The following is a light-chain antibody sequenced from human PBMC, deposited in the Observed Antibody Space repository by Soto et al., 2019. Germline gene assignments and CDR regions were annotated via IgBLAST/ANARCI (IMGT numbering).Light chain of an antibody. Sequence: IQMTQTPSTLSGSVGDRVTISCRASQGIASYLAWYQQKPGKAPKLLIYAASTLQSGVPSRFSGSGSGTEFTLTISSLQPDDFATYYCQQYNSYSPTFGQRTKAAI. CDR3: QQYNSYSPT. CDR2: AAS. CDR1: QGIASY. V-gene: IGKV1-9*01. J-gene: IGKJ1*01.